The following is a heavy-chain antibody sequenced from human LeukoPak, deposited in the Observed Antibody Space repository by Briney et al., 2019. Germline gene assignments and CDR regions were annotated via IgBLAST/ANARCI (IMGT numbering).Heavy chain of an antibody. Sequence: GGSLRLSCAASGFTFKNAWMSWVRQAPGKGLEWVGRIKSKAHGGTTDYAAPVKDRFTISRDDSKNTLYLQMNSLRAEDTALYYCAREAYWGQGTLITVSS. V-gene: IGHV3-15*01. CDR3: AREAY. J-gene: IGHJ4*02. CDR2: IKSKAHGGTT. CDR1: GFTFKNAW.